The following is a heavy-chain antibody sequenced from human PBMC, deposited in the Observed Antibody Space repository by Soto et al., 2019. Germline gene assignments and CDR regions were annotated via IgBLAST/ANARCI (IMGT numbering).Heavy chain of an antibody. CDR3: ARRRAYDSSGYFGEDDFDI. CDR1: GGTFSSYA. Sequence: SVKVSCKASGGTFSSYAISWVRHAPGQGLEWMGGIIPIFGTANYAQKFQGRVTITADESTSTAYLELSSLRSEDTAVYYCARRRAYDSSGYFGEDDFDIWGQGTMVTVSS. V-gene: IGHV1-69*13. D-gene: IGHD3-22*01. CDR2: IIPIFGTA. J-gene: IGHJ3*02.